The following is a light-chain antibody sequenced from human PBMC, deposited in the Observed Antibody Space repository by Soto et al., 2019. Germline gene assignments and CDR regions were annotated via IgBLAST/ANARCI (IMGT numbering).Light chain of an antibody. CDR1: SSDVGAYDS. CDR2: EVS. J-gene: IGLJ1*01. Sequence: QSALTQTPSASGSPGQSVTISCTGNSSDVGAYDSVSWYQHHPGKAPKALIYEVSKRPSGVPDRFSGSKSGNTASLTVSGLQAEDEADYYCSSYAGSNNYVFGTGTKVTVL. CDR3: SSYAGSNNYV. V-gene: IGLV2-8*01.